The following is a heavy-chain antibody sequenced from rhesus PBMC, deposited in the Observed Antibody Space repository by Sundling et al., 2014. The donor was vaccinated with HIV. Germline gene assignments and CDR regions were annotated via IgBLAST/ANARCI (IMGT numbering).Heavy chain of an antibody. Sequence: QVQLQESGPGLVKPSETLSLTCGVYGASISGYYYWNWIRQPPGKGLEWIGYVHGNSPSTNYNSSLKNRVTISKDTSKNQFSLKLSSVTAADTAVYYCARDGYCAGSDCYPFDYWGQGVLVTVSS. CDR1: GASISGYYY. CDR2: VHGNSPST. V-gene: IGHV4-73*01. J-gene: IGHJ4*01. D-gene: IGHD2-21*01. CDR3: ARDGYCAGSDCYPFDY.